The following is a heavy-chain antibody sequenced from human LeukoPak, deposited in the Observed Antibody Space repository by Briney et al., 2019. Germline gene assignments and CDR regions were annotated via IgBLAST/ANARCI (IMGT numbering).Heavy chain of an antibody. D-gene: IGHD3-3*01. V-gene: IGHV1-2*02. J-gene: IGHJ4*02. CDR3: ARGSNRYYDFWSGYLEN. CDR2: INPNSGGT. Sequence: ASVKVSCKASGYTFTGYYMHWVRQAPGQGLERMGWINPNSGGTNYAQKFQGRVTMTRDTSISIAYMELSRLRSDDTAVYYCARGSNRYYDFWSGYLENWGQGTLVTVSS. CDR1: GYTFTGYY.